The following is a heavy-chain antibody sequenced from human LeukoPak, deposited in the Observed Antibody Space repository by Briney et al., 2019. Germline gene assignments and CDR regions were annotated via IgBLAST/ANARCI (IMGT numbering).Heavy chain of an antibody. V-gene: IGHV3-21*01. CDR2: ISGSSSHI. D-gene: IGHD1-14*01. Sequence: GGSLRLSCAASGFTFSSYAMSWVRQAPGKGLEWVSSISGSSSHIYYADSVKGRFTISRDNAKNSLYLQMNSLRAEDTAVYYCTRRAPYFDYWGQGTLVTVSS. CDR1: GFTFSSYA. J-gene: IGHJ4*02. CDR3: TRRAPYFDY.